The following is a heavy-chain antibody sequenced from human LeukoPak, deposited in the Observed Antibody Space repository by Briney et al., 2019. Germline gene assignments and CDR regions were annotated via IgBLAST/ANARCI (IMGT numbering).Heavy chain of an antibody. V-gene: IGHV4-59*01. D-gene: IGHD4-17*01. Sequence: SETLSLTCTVSGGSISSYYWSWIRQPPGKGLKWIGYIYYSGSTNYNPSLKSRVTISVDTSKNQFSLKLSSVTAADTAVYYCAREGTTVTHFDYWGQGTLVTVSS. CDR1: GGSISSYY. J-gene: IGHJ4*02. CDR2: IYYSGST. CDR3: AREGTTVTHFDY.